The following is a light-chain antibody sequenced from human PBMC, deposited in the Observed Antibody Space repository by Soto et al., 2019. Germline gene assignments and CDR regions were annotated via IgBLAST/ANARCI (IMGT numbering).Light chain of an antibody. Sequence: IVMTQSPGTLSLSPGERATLSCRASQSVSSSYLAWYQQKPGQAPRLLIYGASSRATGIPDRFSGSGSGKDFTLTISRLEAEDCAVYYCQQYGSSPRVTFGQGTKLEIK. J-gene: IGKJ1*01. CDR3: QQYGSSPRVT. V-gene: IGKV3-20*01. CDR1: QSVSSSY. CDR2: GAS.